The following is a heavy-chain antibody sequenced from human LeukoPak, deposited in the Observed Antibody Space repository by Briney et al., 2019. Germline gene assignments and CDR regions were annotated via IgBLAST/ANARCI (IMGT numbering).Heavy chain of an antibody. V-gene: IGHV3-11*06. CDR3: ARDIAGVSSSTSLYYFDY. D-gene: IGHD2-2*01. J-gene: IGHJ4*02. Sequence: GGSLRLSCAASGFTFSDYYMSWIRQAPGKGLEWVLYISSSSSYKNYADSVKGRFTISRDNAKNSLYLQMHSLRAEDTAVYYCARDIAGVSSSTSLYYFDYWGQGTLVTVSS. CDR1: GFTFSDYY. CDR2: ISSSSSYK.